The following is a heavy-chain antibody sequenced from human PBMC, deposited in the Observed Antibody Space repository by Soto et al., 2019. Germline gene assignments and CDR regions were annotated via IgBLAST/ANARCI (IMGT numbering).Heavy chain of an antibody. CDR3: ARQSKGGFGELFSPFDP. J-gene: IGHJ5*02. Sequence: GESLKISCKGSGYSFTSYWIGWVRQMPGKGLEWMGIIYPGDSDTRYSPSFQGQVTISADKSISTAYLQWSSLKASNTAMYYCARQSKGGFGELFSPFDPWGQGTLVTVSS. CDR1: GYSFTSYW. D-gene: IGHD3-10*01. V-gene: IGHV5-51*01. CDR2: IYPGDSDT.